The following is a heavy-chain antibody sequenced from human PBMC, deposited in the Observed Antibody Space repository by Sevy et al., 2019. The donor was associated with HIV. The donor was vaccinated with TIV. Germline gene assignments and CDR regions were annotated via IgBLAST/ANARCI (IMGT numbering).Heavy chain of an antibody. D-gene: IGHD3-22*01. CDR1: GYTLTQVS. CDR3: ATTKDYYDSSGCPFDY. CDR2: FDPEDGET. J-gene: IGHJ4*02. V-gene: IGHV1-24*01. Sequence: ASVKVSCKVSGYTLTQVSMHWVRQAPGGGLEWMGSFDPEDGETIYAQKFQGRVTMTEDTSTATAYMKLNSLRSEDTAVYFCATTKDYYDSSGCPFDYWGQGTLVTVSS.